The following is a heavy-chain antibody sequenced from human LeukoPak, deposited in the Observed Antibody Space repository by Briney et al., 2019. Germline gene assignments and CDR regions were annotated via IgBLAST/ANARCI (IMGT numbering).Heavy chain of an antibody. J-gene: IGHJ4*02. CDR3: ARVGSNYFDY. CDR2: INHSGST. V-gene: IGHV4-34*01. CDR1: GGSFSGYY. Sequence: SETLSLTCAVYGGSFSGYYWSWIRQPPGKGLEWIGEINHSGSTNYNPSLKSRVTISVDTSKNQFSLKLSSVTAADTAVYYCARVGSNYFDYWAREPWSPSPQ. D-gene: IGHD3-10*01.